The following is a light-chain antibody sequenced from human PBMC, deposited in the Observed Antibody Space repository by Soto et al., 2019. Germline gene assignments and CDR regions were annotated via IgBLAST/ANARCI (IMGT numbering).Light chain of an antibody. CDR2: DAS. CDR3: QQYNGPWT. Sequence: DIQMTQSPLTLSASVGYRVTITCRASQSINRYLAWYQQKPGKAPQLLIYDASHLKSGVPSRFSGSGSGTDFTLTISSLLPEDLATYFCQQYNGPWTFGQGTKVDIK. V-gene: IGKV1-5*01. J-gene: IGKJ1*01. CDR1: QSINRY.